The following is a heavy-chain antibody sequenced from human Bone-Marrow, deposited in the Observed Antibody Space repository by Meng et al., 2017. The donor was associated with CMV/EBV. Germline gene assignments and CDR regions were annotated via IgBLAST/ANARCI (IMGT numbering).Heavy chain of an antibody. J-gene: IGHJ4*02. Sequence: SETLSLTCTVSGGSISSYYWSWIRQPPGKGLEWIGYIYYSGSTNYNPSLKSRVTISVDTAKNQFSLKLSSVTADDTAVYYCARGRYCGGDCLDYWGQGTLVTVSS. CDR3: ARGRYCGGDCLDY. CDR1: GGSISSYY. V-gene: IGHV4-59*08. CDR2: IYYSGST. D-gene: IGHD2-21*01.